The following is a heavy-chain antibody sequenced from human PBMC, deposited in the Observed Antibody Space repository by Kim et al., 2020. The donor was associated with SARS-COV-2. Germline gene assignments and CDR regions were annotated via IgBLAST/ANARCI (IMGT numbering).Heavy chain of an antibody. J-gene: IGHJ4*02. Sequence: GGSLRLSCAASGFIFSNSWMHWVRQAPGKGLVWVSRINADGTKTNYADSVKGRFTISRDNAKNTLYLQMNSLRDEDTAVYYCTRGFTYRAYWGQGTLVTVHS. CDR1: GFIFSNSW. CDR2: INADGTKT. V-gene: IGHV3-74*01. CDR3: TRGFTYRAY.